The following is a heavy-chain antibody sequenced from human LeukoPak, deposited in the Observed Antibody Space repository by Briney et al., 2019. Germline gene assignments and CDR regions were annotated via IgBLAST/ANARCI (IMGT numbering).Heavy chain of an antibody. CDR2: ISSSSSYI. Sequence: PGGSLRLSCAASGFTFSSYSMNWVRQAPGKGLEWVSSISSSSSYIYYADSVKGRFTISRDNAKNSLYLQMNSLRAEDTAVYYCARDKGHIVVVVAAIDAFDIWGPGTMVTVSS. J-gene: IGHJ3*02. D-gene: IGHD2-15*01. CDR3: ARDKGHIVVVVAAIDAFDI. CDR1: GFTFSSYS. V-gene: IGHV3-21*01.